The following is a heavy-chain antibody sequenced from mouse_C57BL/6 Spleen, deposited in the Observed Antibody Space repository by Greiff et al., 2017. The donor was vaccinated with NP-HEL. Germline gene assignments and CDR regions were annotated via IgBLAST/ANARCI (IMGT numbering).Heavy chain of an antibody. D-gene: IGHD2-4*01. Sequence: VQLQQPGAELVMPGASVKLSCKASGYTFTSYWMHWVKQRPGQGLEWIGEIDPSDSYTNYNQKFKGKSTLTVDKSSSTAYMQLSSLTSEDSAVYYCASDYDGGFAYWGQGTLVTVSA. J-gene: IGHJ3*01. CDR1: GYTFTSYW. CDR3: ASDYDGGFAY. CDR2: IDPSDSYT. V-gene: IGHV1-69*01.